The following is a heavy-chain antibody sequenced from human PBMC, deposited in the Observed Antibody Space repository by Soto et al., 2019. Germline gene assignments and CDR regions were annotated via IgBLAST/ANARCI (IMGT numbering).Heavy chain of an antibody. CDR3: AIEYYYGMDV. CDR2: IYPDDSDT. CDR1: GFNFPTFW. Sequence: PGESLKISCKHSGFNFPTFWIAWVRQMPGKGLEWMGTIYPDDSDTRYSPSFQGQVTISADKSIQTAYLQWGSLKASDSALYYCAIEYYYGMDVWGQGTTVTVSS. J-gene: IGHJ6*02. V-gene: IGHV5-51*01.